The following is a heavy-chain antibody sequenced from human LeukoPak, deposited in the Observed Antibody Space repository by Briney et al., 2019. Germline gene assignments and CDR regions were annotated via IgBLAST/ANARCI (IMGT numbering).Heavy chain of an antibody. D-gene: IGHD5-18*01. Sequence: PGGSLRLSCAASGFTFSDSYMTWIRQAPGKGLEWVSYISGGGTYTHYADSVKGRFTISRDNAKNSLCLQMNSLRAEDTAMYYCATSGYTHAFDYWGQGTLVTVSS. CDR3: ATSGYTHAFDY. CDR1: GFTFSDSY. CDR2: ISGGGTYT. J-gene: IGHJ4*02. V-gene: IGHV3-11*03.